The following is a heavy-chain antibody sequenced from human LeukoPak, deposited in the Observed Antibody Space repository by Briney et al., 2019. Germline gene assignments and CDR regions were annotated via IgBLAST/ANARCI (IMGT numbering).Heavy chain of an antibody. CDR2: IYYSGST. CDR1: GGSISSYY. D-gene: IGHD3-22*01. CDR3: ARLYDSSGYYWPTGFDP. Sequence: SETLSLTCTVSGGSISSYYWSWIRQPPGKGLEWIAYIYYSGSTNYNPSLKSRVTISVDTSKNQFSLRLSSVTAADTAVYYCARLYDSSGYYWPTGFDPWGQGTLVTVSS. V-gene: IGHV4-59*01. J-gene: IGHJ5*02.